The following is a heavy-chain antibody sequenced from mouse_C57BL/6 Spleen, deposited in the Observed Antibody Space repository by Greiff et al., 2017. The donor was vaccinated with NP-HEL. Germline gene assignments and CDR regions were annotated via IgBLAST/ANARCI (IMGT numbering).Heavy chain of an antibody. Sequence: EVQLVESGGGLVKPGGSLKLSCAASGFTFSDYGMHWVRQAPEKGLEWVAYISSGSSTIYYADTVKGRFTISRDNAKNTLFLQMTSLRSEDTAMYYCARLPSFAYWGQGTLVTVSA. J-gene: IGHJ3*01. V-gene: IGHV5-17*01. CDR2: ISSGSSTI. CDR3: ARLPSFAY. CDR1: GFTFSDYG.